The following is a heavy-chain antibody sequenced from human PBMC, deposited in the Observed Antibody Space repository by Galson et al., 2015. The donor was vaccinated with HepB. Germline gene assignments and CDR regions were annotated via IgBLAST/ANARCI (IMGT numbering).Heavy chain of an antibody. CDR3: AKDRLWYYYGSLRGVNGMDV. D-gene: IGHD3-22*01. CDR2: ISNSGGST. CDR1: GFTFSNYA. V-gene: IGHV3-23*01. Sequence: SLRLSCAASGFTFSNYAMTWVRQAPGKGLEWVSGISNSGGSTYYADSVKGLFIISRDNSKNTLFLQMNNLRVEDTAVYYCAKDRLWYYYGSLRGVNGMDVWGQGTTVTVS. J-gene: IGHJ6*02.